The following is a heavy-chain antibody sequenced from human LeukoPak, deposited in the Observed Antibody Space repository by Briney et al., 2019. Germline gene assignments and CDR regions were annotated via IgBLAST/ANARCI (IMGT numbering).Heavy chain of an antibody. CDR2: IYYTGST. V-gene: IGHV4-59*01. D-gene: IGHD3-16*01. CDR3: AREWGLNGIDY. CDR1: GGSISSYY. J-gene: IGHJ4*02. Sequence: PTETLSLTCTVSGGSISSYYWSWIRQPPGKGLEWIGYIYYTGSTNYNPSLKSRVTISVDTSKSQFSLKLSSVTAADTAVYYCAREWGLNGIDYWGQGTLVTVSS.